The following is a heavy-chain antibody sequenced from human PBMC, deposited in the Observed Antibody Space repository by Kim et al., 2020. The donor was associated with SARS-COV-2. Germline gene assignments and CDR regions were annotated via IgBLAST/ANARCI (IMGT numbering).Heavy chain of an antibody. V-gene: IGHV4-34*01. CDR2: INHSGST. CDR1: GGSFSGYY. Sequence: SETLSLTCAVYGGSFSGYYWSWIRQPPGKGLEWIGEINHSGSTNYNPSLKSRVTISVDTSKNQFSLKLRSVTAADTAVYYCARPRGFGESYYYYYGMDVWGQGTTVTVSS. J-gene: IGHJ6*02. D-gene: IGHD3-10*01. CDR3: ARPRGFGESYYYYYGMDV.